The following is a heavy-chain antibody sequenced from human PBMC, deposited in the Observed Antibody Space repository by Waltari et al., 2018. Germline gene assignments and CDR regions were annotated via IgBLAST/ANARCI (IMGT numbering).Heavy chain of an antibody. CDR2: ISGSGGST. J-gene: IGHJ4*02. V-gene: IGHV3-23*01. CDR1: GFTFSSYA. CDR3: AAHRLGSSPPGGY. Sequence: EVQLLESGGGLVQPGGSLRLSCAASGFTFSSYAMSWVRRAPGKGLEWVSAISGSGGSTYYADSVKGRFTISRDNSKNTLYLQMNSLRAEDTAVYYCAAHRLGSSPPGGYWGQGTLVTVSS. D-gene: IGHD6-6*01.